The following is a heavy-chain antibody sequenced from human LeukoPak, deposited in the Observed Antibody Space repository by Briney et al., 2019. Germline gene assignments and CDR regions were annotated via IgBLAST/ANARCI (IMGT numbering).Heavy chain of an antibody. J-gene: IGHJ4*02. V-gene: IGHV3-7*01. CDR2: IKHDGSEK. Sequence: GGSLRLSCAASGFTFSSYWMSWVRQAPGKGLEWVANIKHDGSEKYYVDSVKGRFTISRDNAKNSLYLQMNSLRAEDTAVYYCARDQGNFWSGYYNDYWGQGTLVTVSS. D-gene: IGHD3-3*01. CDR1: GFTFSSYW. CDR3: ARDQGNFWSGYYNDY.